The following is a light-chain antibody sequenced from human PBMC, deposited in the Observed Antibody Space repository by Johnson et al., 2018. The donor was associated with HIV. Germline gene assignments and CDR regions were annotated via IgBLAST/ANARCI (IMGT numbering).Light chain of an antibody. Sequence: SVLTQPPSVSAAPGQKVTISCSGSSSNIGKNHVSWYQQFPGTAPKLLVYEDDKRPSDIPDRFSGSKSGTSATLGITGLQTGDEADYYCGTWDSSLSANVFGTGTKVTVL. V-gene: IGLV1-51*02. CDR3: GTWDSSLSANV. CDR1: SSNIGKNH. CDR2: EDD. J-gene: IGLJ1*01.